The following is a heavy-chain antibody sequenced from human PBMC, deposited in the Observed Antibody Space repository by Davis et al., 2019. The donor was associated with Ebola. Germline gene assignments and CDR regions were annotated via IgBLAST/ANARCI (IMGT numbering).Heavy chain of an antibody. CDR3: AHYTRFCSSAACPSWFDP. CDR2: IYWNEDK. Sequence: SGPTLVKPTQTLTLTCTFSGFSISTSGVGVGWIRQPPGKALEWLALIYWNEDKRYSPSLNSRLTITKDTSKNQVVLTMTNMDPVDTATYFCAHYTRFCSSAACPSWFDPWGQGTLVTVSS. D-gene: IGHD2-2*01. V-gene: IGHV2-5*01. J-gene: IGHJ5*02. CDR1: GFSISTSGVG.